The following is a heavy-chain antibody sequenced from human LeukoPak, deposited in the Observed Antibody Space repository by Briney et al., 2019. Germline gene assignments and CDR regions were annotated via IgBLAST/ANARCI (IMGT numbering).Heavy chain of an antibody. J-gene: IGHJ3*02. CDR3: ARDSYYYDSSGSDAFDI. V-gene: IGHV3-66*01. CDR2: IYSGGST. D-gene: IGHD3-22*01. CDR1: GFTVSSNY. Sequence: PGGSLRLSCAASGFTVSSNYMSWVRQAPGKGLEWVSVIYSGGSTYYADSVKGRFTISRDNSKNTLYLQMNSLRAEDTAVYYCARDSYYYDSSGSDAFDIWGQGTMVTVSS.